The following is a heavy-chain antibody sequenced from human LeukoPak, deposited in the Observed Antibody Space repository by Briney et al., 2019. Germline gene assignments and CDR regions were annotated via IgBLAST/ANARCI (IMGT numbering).Heavy chain of an antibody. D-gene: IGHD3-3*01. J-gene: IGHJ3*02. CDR1: GFSFRSHW. CDR3: ATMSAQTFDI. V-gene: IGHV3-7*01. Sequence: GGSLRLSCVRSGFSFRSHWVNWVRQSPGKGLECVANIERERSDIYYVNSARARFTDSRNNAKNSAFMKMSSLRAEDKARYYCATMSAQTFDIWGQGTLVSVSS. CDR2: IERERSDI.